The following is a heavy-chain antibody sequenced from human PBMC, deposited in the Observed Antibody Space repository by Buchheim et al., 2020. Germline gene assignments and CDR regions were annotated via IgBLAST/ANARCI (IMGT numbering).Heavy chain of an antibody. Sequence: QLQLQESGPGLVKPSETLSLTCTVSGGSISSSSYYWGWIRQPPGKGLEWIGSIYYSGSTYYNPSLKSRVTISVDTSKNQFSLKLSSVTAADTAVYYCARKEAAAFVDYWGQGTLVTVSS. D-gene: IGHD6-13*01. CDR1: GGSISSSSYY. CDR2: IYYSGST. V-gene: IGHV4-39*07. J-gene: IGHJ4*02. CDR3: ARKEAAAFVDY.